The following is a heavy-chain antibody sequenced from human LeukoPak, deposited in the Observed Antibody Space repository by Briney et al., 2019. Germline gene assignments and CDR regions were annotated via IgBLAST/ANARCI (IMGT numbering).Heavy chain of an antibody. V-gene: IGHV3-48*03. CDR1: GFPFCSYV. CDR3: AHSGSYIDY. J-gene: IGHJ4*02. D-gene: IGHD1-26*01. CDR2: INHNAEMI. Sequence: GGSLRLSCEASGFPFCSYVMSWVRQAPGKGLEWIAYINHNAEMIFYPDSVKGRFTISRDNAKNSLYLQMNSLRAEDTAVYYCAHSGSYIDYWGQGTLVTVSS.